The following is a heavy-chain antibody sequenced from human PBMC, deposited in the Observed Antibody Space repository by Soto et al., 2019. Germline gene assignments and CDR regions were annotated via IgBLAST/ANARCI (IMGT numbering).Heavy chain of an antibody. CDR1: GFTFSSYD. Sequence: EVQLVESGGGLVQPGGSLRLSCAASGFTFSSYDMHWVRQATGKGLEWVSAIGTAGDTYYPGSVKGRFTISRENSKTSLYLQMTSLRAGDTAVYYCARGPYGSGSPIAPYYFDYWGQGTLVTVSS. CDR3: ARGPYGSGSPIAPYYFDY. J-gene: IGHJ4*02. V-gene: IGHV3-13*01. CDR2: IGTAGDT. D-gene: IGHD3-10*01.